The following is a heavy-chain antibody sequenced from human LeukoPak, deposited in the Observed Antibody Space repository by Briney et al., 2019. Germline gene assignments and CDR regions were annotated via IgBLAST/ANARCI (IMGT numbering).Heavy chain of an antibody. D-gene: IGHD4-17*01. CDR3: ASPSLMSGEPSYFDF. J-gene: IGHJ4*02. CDR1: GGSVSSSNFY. Sequence: SQTLSLTCTVSGGSVSSSNFYWAWIRQPRGKGLEWIGSIYYTGNTFYNPSLKSRGTLSIDTSKNQFSLKLTSVTAADTAVYYCASPSLMSGEPSYFDFWGQGTLVSVSA. V-gene: IGHV4-39*07. CDR2: IYYTGNT.